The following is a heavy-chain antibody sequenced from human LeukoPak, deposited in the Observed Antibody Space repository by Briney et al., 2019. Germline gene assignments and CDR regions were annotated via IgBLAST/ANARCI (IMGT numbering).Heavy chain of an antibody. CDR1: GFTFTTYW. Sequence: GGSLRLSCAASGFTFTTYWMNWVRQAPGKELEWVANINQDGSERYYMDSVKGRFTVSRDNAKDSLSLQMNSLRVEDTAVYYCARGFDGANAFDLWGQGTMVTVSS. CDR2: INQDGSER. V-gene: IGHV3-7*01. CDR3: ARGFDGANAFDL. J-gene: IGHJ3*01.